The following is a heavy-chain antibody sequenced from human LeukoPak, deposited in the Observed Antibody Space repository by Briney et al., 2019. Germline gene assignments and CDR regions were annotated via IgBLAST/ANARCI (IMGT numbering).Heavy chain of an antibody. CDR2: ISGSGDNT. D-gene: IGHD3-22*01. J-gene: IGHJ4*02. Sequence: PGGSLRLSCAASGFTFSSYAMSWVRQAPGKGLEWVSGISGSGDNTYYADSVKGRFTISRDNSKNRRYVQVNSLGTEDTSAYYCAKGSYYDSSVSFYFDYWGQGTLFTVSS. V-gene: IGHV3-23*01. CDR1: GFTFSSYA. CDR3: AKGSYYDSSVSFYFDY.